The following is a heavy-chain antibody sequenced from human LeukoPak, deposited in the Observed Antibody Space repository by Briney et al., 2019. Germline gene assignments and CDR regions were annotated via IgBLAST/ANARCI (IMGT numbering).Heavy chain of an antibody. V-gene: IGHV1-69*10. CDR2: IIPILGTT. CDR3: ATGEGPSDALTALSLYQ. CDR1: GGTFRSHA. Sequence: SVKVSCKASGGTFRSHAISWVRQAPGQGLEWMGGIIPILGTTEYAQQFRGRVAITADTSTTTAYMELSNLRSDDTAVYFCATGEGPSDALTALSLYQWGQGTLVIVS. J-gene: IGHJ4*02. D-gene: IGHD2-21*02.